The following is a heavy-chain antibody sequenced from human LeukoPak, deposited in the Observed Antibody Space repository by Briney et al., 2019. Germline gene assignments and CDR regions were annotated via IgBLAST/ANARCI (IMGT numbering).Heavy chain of an antibody. CDR2: ISYDGGNK. V-gene: IGHV3-30-3*01. CDR3: ARVPVRFLDPLGSWFDP. J-gene: IGHJ5*02. Sequence: GGSLRLSCAASGFTFSSYAMHWVRQAPGKGLEWVAVISYDGGNKYYADSVKGRFTISRDNSKNTLYLQMNSLRAEDTAVYYCARVPVRFLDPLGSWFDPWGQGTLVTVSS. CDR1: GFTFSSYA. D-gene: IGHD3-3*01.